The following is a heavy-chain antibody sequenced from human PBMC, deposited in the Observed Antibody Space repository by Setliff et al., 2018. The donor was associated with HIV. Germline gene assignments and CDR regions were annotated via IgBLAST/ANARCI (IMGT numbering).Heavy chain of an antibody. CDR3: ARGSCSGCYLSDY. CDR1: GYTFSTNA. D-gene: IGHD6-19*01. V-gene: IGHV1-3*01. Sequence: ASVKVSCKAFGYTFSTNAIHWVRQAPGQRLEWMGYINAGDGNTRYSEKFQGRVTITRDTSANTAYMELGSLRSEDTAVYYCARGSCSGCYLSDYWGLGTLVTVSS. CDR2: INAGDGNT. J-gene: IGHJ4*02.